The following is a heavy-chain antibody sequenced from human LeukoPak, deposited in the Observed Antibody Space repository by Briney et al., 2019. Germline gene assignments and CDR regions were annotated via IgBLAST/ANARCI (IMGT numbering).Heavy chain of an antibody. V-gene: IGHV4-59*01. Sequence: PSETLSLTCTVSGGSISSYYWSWIRQPPGKGLEWIGYIYYSGSTNYNPSLKSRVTISVDTSKNQFSLKLSSVTAADTAVYYCARTDAAGTSSYYFDYWGQGTLVTVSS. CDR2: IYYSGST. CDR3: ARTDAAGTSSYYFDY. CDR1: GGSISSYY. D-gene: IGHD6-13*01. J-gene: IGHJ4*02.